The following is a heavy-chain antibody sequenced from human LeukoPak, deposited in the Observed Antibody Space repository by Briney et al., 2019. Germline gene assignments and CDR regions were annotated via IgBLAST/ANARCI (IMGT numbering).Heavy chain of an antibody. J-gene: IGHJ5*02. CDR1: GGSISSYY. CDR2: IYYSGST. CDR3: ARVVVVAASPRPHWFDP. D-gene: IGHD2-15*01. V-gene: IGHV4-59*08. Sequence: SETLSLTCTVSGGSISSYYWSWIRQPPGKGLEWIGYIYYSGSTNYNPSLKSRVTISVDTSKNQFSLKLSSVTAADTAVYYCARVVVVAASPRPHWFDPWGQGTLVTVSS.